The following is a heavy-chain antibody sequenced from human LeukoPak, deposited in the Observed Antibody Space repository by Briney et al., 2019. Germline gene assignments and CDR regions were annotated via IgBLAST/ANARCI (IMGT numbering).Heavy chain of an antibody. D-gene: IGHD2-15*01. CDR2: ISRDGTST. CDR3: ARGWYGPDS. J-gene: IGHJ5*01. Sequence: GGSLRLSCAASGVTFSSHSMHWVRQAPGEGLVCVLGISRDGTSTNYADAVKGRFTISRDNAKNTLYLQMNSLRVEDTAVYSCARGWYGPDSCGQGTLVTVSS. CDR1: GVTFSSHS. V-gene: IGHV3-74*01.